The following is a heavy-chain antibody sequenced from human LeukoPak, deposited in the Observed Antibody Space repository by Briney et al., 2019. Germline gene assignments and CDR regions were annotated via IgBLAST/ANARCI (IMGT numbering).Heavy chain of an antibody. Sequence: SETLFLTCTFSGGSISSYYWRWIRQPPGKVLEWGGYIYCGGGTSYNPSLQSRVTISVHPSKHQFSLKLTSVTAADTAVYYCARTTDGGYTYGYFYYYYMDVWGKGTTVTISS. V-gene: IGHV4-59*01. CDR3: ARTTDGGYTYGYFYYYYMDV. CDR1: GGSISSYY. CDR2: IYCGGGT. J-gene: IGHJ6*03. D-gene: IGHD5-18*01.